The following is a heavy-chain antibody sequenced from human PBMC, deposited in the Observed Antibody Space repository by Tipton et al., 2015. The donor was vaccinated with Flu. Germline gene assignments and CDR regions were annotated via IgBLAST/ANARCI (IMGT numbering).Heavy chain of an antibody. D-gene: IGHD5-12*01. CDR3: ARVTGAYDYSDY. CDR1: GFTFSSYW. V-gene: IGHV3-7*01. CDR2: IQEDGSEK. J-gene: IGHJ4*02. Sequence: SLRLSCAASGFTFSSYWMSWVRQAPGKGLEWVANIQEDGSEKNYVDSMKGRLTISRDNAKNSVYLQMNSLRAEDTAVYYCARVTGAYDYSDYWGQGTLATVSS.